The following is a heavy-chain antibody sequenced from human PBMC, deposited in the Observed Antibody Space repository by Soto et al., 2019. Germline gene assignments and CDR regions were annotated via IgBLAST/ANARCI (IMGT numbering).Heavy chain of an antibody. V-gene: IGHV1-69*06. Sequence: SVKVSCKASGGTFSTYATSWVRQAPGQGLEWMGGIIPMYGTVNYAQKFQGRVTITADTSTSTAYMELSSLRSEDTAVYYCARGLGGCSGGSCRYNWFDPWGQGTLVTVSS. J-gene: IGHJ5*02. CDR1: GGTFSTYA. D-gene: IGHD2-15*01. CDR3: ARGLGGCSGGSCRYNWFDP. CDR2: IIPMYGTV.